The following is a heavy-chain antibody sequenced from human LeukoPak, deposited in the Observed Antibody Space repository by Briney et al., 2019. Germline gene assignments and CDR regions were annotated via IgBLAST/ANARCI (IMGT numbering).Heavy chain of an antibody. CDR3: AKIRPPAYDI. J-gene: IGHJ3*02. CDR1: RFTFSSYS. V-gene: IGHV3-23*01. Sequence: GGSLRLSCAASRFTFSSYSMNWVRQAPGKGLEWVSAISGRDSSTYYADSVKGRFTISRDNSKNTLYLQMNSLRAKDTAVYYCAKIRPPAYDIWGQGTMVTVSS. CDR2: ISGRDSST. D-gene: IGHD3-3*02.